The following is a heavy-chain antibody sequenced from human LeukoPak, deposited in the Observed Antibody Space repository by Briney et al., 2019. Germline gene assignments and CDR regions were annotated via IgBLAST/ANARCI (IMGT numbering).Heavy chain of an antibody. CDR3: ARGGYSKWFDP. D-gene: IGHD6-13*01. CDR1: GGSISSYY. Sequence: PSETLSLTCTVSGGSISSYYWSWIRQPPGKGLEWIGYIYYGGSTNYNPSLKSRGTISVETSKNQLSLKLSSVTAADTAVYYCARGGYSKWFDPWGQGTLVTVSS. CDR2: IYYGGST. V-gene: IGHV4-59*01. J-gene: IGHJ5*02.